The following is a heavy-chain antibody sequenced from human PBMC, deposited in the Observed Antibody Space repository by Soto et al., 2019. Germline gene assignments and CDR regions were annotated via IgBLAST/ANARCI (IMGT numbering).Heavy chain of an antibody. V-gene: IGHV5-10-1*01. CDR3: ASLDPIRYCSSTSCYLPNSTDYYYYYGMDV. CDR1: GYSFTSYW. CDR2: VDPSDSYT. Sequence: PGESLKISCKGSGYSFTSYWISWVRQVPGKGLEWMGRVDPSDSYTNYSPSFQGHVTISADKSISTAYLQWSSLKASDTAMYYCASLDPIRYCSSTSCYLPNSTDYYYYYGMDVWGQGTTVTVSS. D-gene: IGHD2-2*01. J-gene: IGHJ6*02.